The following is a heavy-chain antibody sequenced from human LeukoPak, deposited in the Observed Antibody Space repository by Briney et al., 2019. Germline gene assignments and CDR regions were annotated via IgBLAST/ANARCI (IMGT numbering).Heavy chain of an antibody. CDR1: GGSISSYY. CDR2: IYYSGST. CDR3: ATLSTGIAAAGAWFDP. Sequence: PSETLSLTCTVSGGSISSYYWSWIRQPPGKGLKWIGYIYYSGSTNYNPSLKSRVTISVDTSKNQFSLKLSSVTAADTAVYFCATLSTGIAAAGAWFDPWGQGTLVTVSS. D-gene: IGHD6-13*01. V-gene: IGHV4-59*01. J-gene: IGHJ5*02.